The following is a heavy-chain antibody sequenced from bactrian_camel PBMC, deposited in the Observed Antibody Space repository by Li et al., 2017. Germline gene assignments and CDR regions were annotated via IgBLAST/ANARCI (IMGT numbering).Heavy chain of an antibody. CDR1: GYTSDNMC. CDR2: TIGAV. J-gene: IGHJ4*01. V-gene: IGHV3S36*01. D-gene: IGHD7*01. CDR3: AARSTGRPPEWAQFSESWYNF. Sequence: DVQLVESGGGSVQPGGSLRLSCAVSGYTSDNMCMGWFRQAPGKEREGVATIGAVADAVKGRFTVSRDDAKNTLYLQMNDLKPEDTAMYYCAARSTGRPPEWAQFSESWYNFWGQGTQVTVS.